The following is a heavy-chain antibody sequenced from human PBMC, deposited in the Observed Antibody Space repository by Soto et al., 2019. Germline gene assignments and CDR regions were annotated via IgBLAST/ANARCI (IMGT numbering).Heavy chain of an antibody. D-gene: IGHD6-13*01. CDR1: GFTFSSYS. V-gene: IGHV3-21*01. J-gene: IGHJ4*02. CDR3: AGDLAPGSSYDY. CDR2: ISSSSSYI. Sequence: GGSLRLSCAASGFTFSSYSMNWVRQAPGKGLEWVSSISSSSSYIYYADSVKGRFTISRDNAKNSLYLQMNSLRAEDTAVYYCAGDLAPGSSYDYWGQGTLVTVSS.